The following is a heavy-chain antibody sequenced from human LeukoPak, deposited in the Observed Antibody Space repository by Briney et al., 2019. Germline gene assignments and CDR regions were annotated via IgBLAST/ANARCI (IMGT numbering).Heavy chain of an antibody. CDR1: GGSFSGYY. J-gene: IGHJ6*02. CDR2: INHSGST. CDR3: ARLIVPAAIQGIYFYYYGMDV. D-gene: IGHD2-2*02. Sequence: SETLSLTCAVYGGSFSGYYWSWIRQPPGKGLEWIGEINHSGSTNYNPSLKSRVTISVDTSKNQFSLKLSSVTAADTAVYYCARLIVPAAIQGIYFYYYGMDVWGQGTTVTVSS. V-gene: IGHV4-34*09.